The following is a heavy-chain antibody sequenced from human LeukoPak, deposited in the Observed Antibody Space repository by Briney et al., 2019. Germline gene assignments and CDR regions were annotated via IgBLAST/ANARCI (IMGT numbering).Heavy chain of an antibody. CDR2: ISSSGSYI. Sequence: GGSLRLSCAASGFTFSNYIINWVRQAPGKELEWVSSISSSGSYINYADSVKGRFTISRDNAKNSLYLQMNSLRAEDTAVYYCARGGAMVRGVSPLDYWGQGSLVTVSS. D-gene: IGHD3-10*01. V-gene: IGHV3-21*01. CDR3: ARGGAMVRGVSPLDY. J-gene: IGHJ4*02. CDR1: GFTFSNYI.